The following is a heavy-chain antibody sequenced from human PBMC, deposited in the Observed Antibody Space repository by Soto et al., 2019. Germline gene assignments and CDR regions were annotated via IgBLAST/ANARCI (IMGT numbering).Heavy chain of an antibody. CDR3: ARGSRGGIVATNYYYYGMDV. D-gene: IGHD5-12*01. V-gene: IGHV4-34*01. CDR1: GGSFSGYY. Sequence: SETLSLTCAVYGGSFSGYYWSWIRQPPGKGLEWIGEINHSGSTKYNPSLKSRVNISVDTSKNPFSLKLSSVTAADTAVYYCARGSRGGIVATNYYYYGMDVWGQGTTVT. J-gene: IGHJ6*01. CDR2: INHSGST.